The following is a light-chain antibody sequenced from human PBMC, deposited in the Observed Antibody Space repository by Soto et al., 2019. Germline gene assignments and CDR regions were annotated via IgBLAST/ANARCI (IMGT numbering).Light chain of an antibody. J-gene: IGKJ4*01. Sequence: DIQMTQSPSTLSASVGDRVTITCRASQSISSWLAWYQQKPGKAPKLLIYKASNLQSGVPPRFSGSGSGADFTLTISSLQPDDFATYFCQQYSTYPLTFGGGTKVEI. V-gene: IGKV1-5*03. CDR1: QSISSW. CDR3: QQYSTYPLT. CDR2: KAS.